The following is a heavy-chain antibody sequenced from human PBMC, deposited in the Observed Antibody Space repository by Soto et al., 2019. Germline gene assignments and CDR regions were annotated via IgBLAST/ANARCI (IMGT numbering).Heavy chain of an antibody. J-gene: IGHJ5*02. V-gene: IGHV3-33*01. Sequence: ESGGGVVQPGRSLRLSCAASGFTFSSYGMHWVRQAPGKGLEWVAVIWYDGSNQYYADSVKGRFTISRDNSKNTLYLQMNSLRAEDTAVYYCARDVTSRNWFDPWGQGTLVTVSS. D-gene: IGHD2-2*01. CDR2: IWYDGSNQ. CDR3: ARDVTSRNWFDP. CDR1: GFTFSSYG.